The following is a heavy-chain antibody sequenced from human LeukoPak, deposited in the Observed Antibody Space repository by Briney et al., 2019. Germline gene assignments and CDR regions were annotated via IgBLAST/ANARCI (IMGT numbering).Heavy chain of an antibody. CDR1: GGSFSGYY. CDR3: ARGWNGAPFDY. V-gene: IGHV4-34*01. J-gene: IGHJ4*02. D-gene: IGHD1-1*01. Sequence: SETLSLTCAVYGGSFSGYYWSWIRQPPGKGLEWIGEINHSGSTNYNPSLKSRVTISVDTSKNQFSLKLSSVTAADTAVYYCARGWNGAPFDYWGQGTLVSVSS. CDR2: INHSGST.